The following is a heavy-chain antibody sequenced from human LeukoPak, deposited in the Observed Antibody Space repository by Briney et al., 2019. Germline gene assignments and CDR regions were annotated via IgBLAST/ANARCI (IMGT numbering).Heavy chain of an antibody. V-gene: IGHV3-33*01. J-gene: IGHJ5*02. D-gene: IGHD4-17*01. CDR2: IWYDGTNK. CDR1: GFAFSSFG. CDR3: ARATVTRWFDP. Sequence: GGSLRLSCAASGFAFSSFGMHWVRQAPGTGLEWVAVIWYDGTNKYYADSVKGRFTISRDNSKNTLYLQMNSLRAEDTAVYYCARATVTRWFDPWGQGTLVTVSS.